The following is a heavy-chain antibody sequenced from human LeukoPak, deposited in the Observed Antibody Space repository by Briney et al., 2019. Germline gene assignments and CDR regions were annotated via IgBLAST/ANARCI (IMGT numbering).Heavy chain of an antibody. CDR1: GYTFTSYG. J-gene: IGHJ5*02. D-gene: IGHD7-27*01. Sequence: ASVKVSCKASGYTFTSYGISWVRQAPGQGLEWMGWISAYNGNTNYAQKLQGRVTMTTDTSTSTAYMELRSLRSDDTAVYYCATLRTGNWFDPWGQEPWSPSPQ. CDR3: ATLRTGNWFDP. CDR2: ISAYNGNT. V-gene: IGHV1-18*01.